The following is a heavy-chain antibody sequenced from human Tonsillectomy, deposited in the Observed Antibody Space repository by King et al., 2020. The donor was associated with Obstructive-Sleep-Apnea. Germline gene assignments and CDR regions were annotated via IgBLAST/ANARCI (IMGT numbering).Heavy chain of an antibody. Sequence: VQLQESGPGLVKPSETLSLTCTVSGGSISSYYWSWIRQPPGKGLEWIGYIYYSGSTSYNPSIKSRVTISVDTSKNQFSLKLSSVTAADTAVYYCARQSEILTAYFHWGQGALVTVSS. CDR1: GGSISSYY. J-gene: IGHJ4*02. CDR3: ARQSEILTAYFH. D-gene: IGHD3-9*01. V-gene: IGHV4-59*08. CDR2: IYYSGST.